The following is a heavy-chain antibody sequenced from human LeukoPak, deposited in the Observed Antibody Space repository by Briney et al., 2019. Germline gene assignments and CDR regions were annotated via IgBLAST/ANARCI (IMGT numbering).Heavy chain of an antibody. CDR1: GFTFSNYA. CDR3: ARAMGATSPPSDY. CDR2: INGNGDKI. V-gene: IGHV3-23*01. D-gene: IGHD1-26*01. Sequence: PGGSLRLSCAASGFTFSNYAMAWVRQAPGKGLEWVSGINGNGDKIFYADSVKARFTISRDNSKNSLYLQMNSLRAEDTALYYCARAMGATSPPSDYWGQGTLVTVSS. J-gene: IGHJ4*02.